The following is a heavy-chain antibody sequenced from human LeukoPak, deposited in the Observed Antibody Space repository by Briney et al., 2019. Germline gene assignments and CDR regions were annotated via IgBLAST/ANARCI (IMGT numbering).Heavy chain of an antibody. CDR1: GGTFSSYA. V-gene: IGHV1-69*13. Sequence: SVKVSCKASGGTFSSYAISWVRQAPGQGLEWMGGIIPIFGTANYAQKFQGRVTITADESTSTAYMELSSLRSEDTAVYYCARDKRFPLTGFDPWGQGTLVTVSS. J-gene: IGHJ5*02. CDR2: IIPIFGTA. CDR3: ARDKRFPLTGFDP.